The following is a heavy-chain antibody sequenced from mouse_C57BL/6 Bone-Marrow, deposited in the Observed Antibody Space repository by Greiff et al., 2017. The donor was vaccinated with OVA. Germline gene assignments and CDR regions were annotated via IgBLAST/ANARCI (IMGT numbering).Heavy chain of an antibody. D-gene: IGHD2-4*01. CDR3: ARLYYDYDGFAY. CDR1: GYTFTSYW. V-gene: IGHV1-55*01. J-gene: IGHJ3*01. Sequence: QVQLQQPGAELVKPGASVKMSCKASGYTFTSYWITWVKPRPGQGLEWIGDIYPGSGSTTYNEKFKSKATLTVDTSSSTAYMQLSSLTSEDSAVYYCARLYYDYDGFAYWGQGTLVTVSA. CDR2: IYPGSGST.